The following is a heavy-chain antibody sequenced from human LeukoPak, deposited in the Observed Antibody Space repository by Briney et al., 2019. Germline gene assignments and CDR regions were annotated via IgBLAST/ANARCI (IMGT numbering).Heavy chain of an antibody. CDR1: GGSISSGSYY. Sequence: SETLSLTCTVSGGSISSGSYYWSWIRQPAGKGLEWIGYIYYSGSTNYNPSLKSRVTISVDTSKNQFSLKLSSVTAADTAVYYCARSVSDFWSGYYYFDYWGQGTLVTVSS. CDR2: IYYSGST. CDR3: ARSVSDFWSGYYYFDY. D-gene: IGHD3-3*01. J-gene: IGHJ4*02. V-gene: IGHV4-61*10.